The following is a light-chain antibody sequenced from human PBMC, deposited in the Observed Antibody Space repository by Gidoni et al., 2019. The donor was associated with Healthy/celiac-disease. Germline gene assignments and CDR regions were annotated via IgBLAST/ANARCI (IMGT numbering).Light chain of an antibody. V-gene: IGKV3-11*01. CDR2: DAS. Sequence: DIVLPQSPATLSLSPGERATLSCRASQSVSSYLAWYQQKPVQAPRLLIYDASNRATGIPARFSGSGSGTDFTLTISSLEPEDFAVYYWQQRSNWPLXFXGGTKVEIK. CDR3: QQRSNWPLX. J-gene: IGKJ4*01. CDR1: QSVSSY.